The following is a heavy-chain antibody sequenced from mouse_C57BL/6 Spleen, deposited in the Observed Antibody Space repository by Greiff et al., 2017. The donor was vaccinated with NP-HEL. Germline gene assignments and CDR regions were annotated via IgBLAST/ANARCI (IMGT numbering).Heavy chain of an antibody. V-gene: IGHV1-52*01. CDR3: ARRLLYGSYWDFDV. J-gene: IGHJ1*03. CDR2: IDPSDSET. D-gene: IGHD1-1*01. Sequence: QVQLQQSGAELVRPGSSVKLSCKASGYTFTSYWMHWVKQRPIQGLEWIGNIDPSDSETHYNQKFKDKATLTVDQSSSTAYMQLSSLTSEDSAVYYCARRLLYGSYWDFDVWGTGTTVTVSS. CDR1: GYTFTSYW.